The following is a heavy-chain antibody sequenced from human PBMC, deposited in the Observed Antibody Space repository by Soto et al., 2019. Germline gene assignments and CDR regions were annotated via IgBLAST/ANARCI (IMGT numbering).Heavy chain of an antibody. V-gene: IGHV1-69*06. CDR1: GGTFSSYA. CDR2: IIPIFGTA. Sequence: QVQLVQSGAEVKKPGSSVKVSCKASGGTFSSYAISWVRQAPGQGLEWMGGIIPIFGTANYAQKFQGRVTITADKSTSTAYMELSSLRSEDTAVYYCARVSRKNYDILTGYLPNYYYYGMDVWGQGTTVTVSS. D-gene: IGHD3-9*01. CDR3: ARVSRKNYDILTGYLPNYYYYGMDV. J-gene: IGHJ6*02.